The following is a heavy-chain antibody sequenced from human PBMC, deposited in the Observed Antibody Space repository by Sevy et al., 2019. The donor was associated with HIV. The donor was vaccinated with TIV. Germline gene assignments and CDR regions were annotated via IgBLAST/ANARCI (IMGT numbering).Heavy chain of an antibody. Sequence: SETLSLTCAVYGGSFSGYYWSWIRQPPGKGLEWIGEINHSGSTNYNPSLKSRVTISVDTSKNQFSLKLSSVTAADTAVYYYATSSDSSSWSYYYYYGMDVWGQGTTVTVSS. CDR1: GGSFSGYY. V-gene: IGHV4-34*01. CDR3: ATSSDSSSWSYYYYYGMDV. J-gene: IGHJ6*02. D-gene: IGHD6-13*01. CDR2: INHSGST.